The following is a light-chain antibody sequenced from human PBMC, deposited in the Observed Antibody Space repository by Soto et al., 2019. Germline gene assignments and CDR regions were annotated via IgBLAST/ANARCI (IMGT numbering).Light chain of an antibody. V-gene: IGKV3-11*01. CDR3: QQRSNWPPYT. CDR1: QSVSSY. J-gene: IGKJ2*01. CDR2: DAS. Sequence: EKVWTQSPATLSLSPGERATLSCRASQSVSSYLAWYQQKPGQAPRLLIYDASNRATGIPARFSGSGSGTDFTLTIRSLEPEDFAVYYCQQRSNWPPYTFGQGTKLEIK.